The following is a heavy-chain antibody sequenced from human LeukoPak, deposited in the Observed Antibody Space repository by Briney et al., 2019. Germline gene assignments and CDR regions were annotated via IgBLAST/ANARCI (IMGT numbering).Heavy chain of an antibody. CDR2: IIPIFETA. Sequence: SVNVSFKASVGTFSSCAISWVGQTPGRGLEWMGGIIPIFETANYAQKFQGRVTITADEYTSTAYMEPSSMRAEDTAVYYCGTKGHSYGLDYWGQGTLVTVSS. CDR3: GTKGHSYGLDY. CDR1: VGTFSSCA. V-gene: IGHV1-69*13. D-gene: IGHD5-18*01. J-gene: IGHJ4*02.